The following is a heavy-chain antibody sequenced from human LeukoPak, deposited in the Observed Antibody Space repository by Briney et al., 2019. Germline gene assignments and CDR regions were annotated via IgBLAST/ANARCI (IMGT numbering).Heavy chain of an antibody. CDR1: GGSISSSNW. CDR3: ARESGRGWYQFRKLAL. D-gene: IGHD6-19*01. J-gene: IGHJ4*02. CDR2: IYHSGST. Sequence: PSETLSLTCAVSGGSISSSNWWSWVRQPPGKGLEWIGEIYHSGSTNYNPSLKSRVTISVDKSKNQFSLKLSSVAAADTAVYYCARESGRGWYQFRKLALWGQGTLVTVSS. V-gene: IGHV4-4*02.